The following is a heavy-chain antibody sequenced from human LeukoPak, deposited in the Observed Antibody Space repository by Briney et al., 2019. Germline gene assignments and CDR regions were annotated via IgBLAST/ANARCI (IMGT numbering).Heavy chain of an antibody. V-gene: IGHV3-48*03. CDR1: GFTFSNE. Sequence: GGSLRLSCVGSGFTFSNEMNWVRQAPGKGLEWVSYIGGSGSDIYYADSVKGRFTISRDNAKNSLYLQMNSLRAEDTAVYYCVSAHLLRLENFFDYWGQGTLVSVSS. J-gene: IGHJ4*02. CDR2: IGGSGSDI. CDR3: VSAHLLRLENFFDY. D-gene: IGHD3-16*01.